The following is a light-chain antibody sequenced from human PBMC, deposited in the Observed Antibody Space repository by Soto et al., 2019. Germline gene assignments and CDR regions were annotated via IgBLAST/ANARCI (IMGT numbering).Light chain of an antibody. Sequence: QSALTQPASVSGSPGQSITISCTGASSDVGNCNCVSWYQQHPGKAPKLMIYEVSNRPSGVSDRFSGSKAGNTASLTISGLQAEDEADYYCISFTSSSTWLFGGGTKLTVL. CDR3: ISFTSSSTWL. CDR1: SSDVGNCNC. V-gene: IGLV2-14*01. CDR2: EVS. J-gene: IGLJ3*02.